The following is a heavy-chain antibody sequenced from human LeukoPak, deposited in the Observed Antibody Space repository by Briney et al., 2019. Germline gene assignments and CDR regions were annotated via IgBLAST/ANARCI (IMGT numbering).Heavy chain of an antibody. Sequence: GGSLRLSCAASGFIFGRDSMNWVRQAPGRGLEWISYISRDSDIRYYADSVRGRFHISRDNARNSLYLQMNSLRADDTAMYYCAKDYDILTGYLKYWGQGTLVTVSS. CDR1: GFIFGRDS. CDR2: ISRDSDIR. J-gene: IGHJ4*02. V-gene: IGHV3-48*01. D-gene: IGHD3-9*01. CDR3: AKDYDILTGYLKY.